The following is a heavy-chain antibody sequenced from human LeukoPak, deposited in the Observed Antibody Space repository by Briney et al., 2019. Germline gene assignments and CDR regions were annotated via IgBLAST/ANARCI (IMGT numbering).Heavy chain of an antibody. J-gene: IGHJ4*02. Sequence: PGGSLRLSCAASGFTFSSYSMNWVRQAPGKGLEWVSSISSSSYIYYADSVKGRFTISRDNAKNSLYLQMNSLRAEDTAVYYCAKDRTVTTGTLEDYWGQGTLVTVSS. V-gene: IGHV3-21*01. CDR3: AKDRTVTTGTLEDY. D-gene: IGHD1-1*01. CDR2: ISSSSYI. CDR1: GFTFSSYS.